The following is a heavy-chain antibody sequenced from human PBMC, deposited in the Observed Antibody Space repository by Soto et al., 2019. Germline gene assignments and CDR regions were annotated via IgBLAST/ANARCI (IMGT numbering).Heavy chain of an antibody. V-gene: IGHV4-30-2*01. Sequence: QLQLQESGSGLVKPSQTLSLTCAVSGGSISSGGYSWSWIRQPPGKGLEWIGYLYHNGSTYYNPSLKSRVTISVDRSKNQFSLKLSSVTAADTAVYYCARAGGLGAVAVDYWGQGTLVTVSS. D-gene: IGHD6-19*01. CDR1: GGSISSGGYS. CDR3: ARAGGLGAVAVDY. CDR2: LYHNGST. J-gene: IGHJ4*02.